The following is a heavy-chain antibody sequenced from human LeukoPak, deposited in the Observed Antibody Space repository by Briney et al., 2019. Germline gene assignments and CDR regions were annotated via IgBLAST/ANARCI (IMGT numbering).Heavy chain of an antibody. CDR2: INPNSGGT. CDR3: ARDFVGIAVAGTGSNWFDP. Sequence: ASVKVSCKASGYTFTCYYMHWVRQAPGQGLEWMGWINPNSGGTNYAQKFQGRVTMTRDTSISKAYMELSRLRSDDTAVYYCARDFVGIAVAGTGSNWFDPWGQGTLVTVSS. D-gene: IGHD6-19*01. J-gene: IGHJ5*02. CDR1: GYTFTCYY. V-gene: IGHV1-2*02.